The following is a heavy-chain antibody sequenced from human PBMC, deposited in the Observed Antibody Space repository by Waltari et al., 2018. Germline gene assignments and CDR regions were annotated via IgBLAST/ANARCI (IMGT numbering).Heavy chain of an antibody. Sequence: QVQLVESGGGVVQPGRSLRLSCAASGFTFSSYAMPWVRQAPGKGLELVAVISYDGSNKYYADSVNGRLTISRDNSKNTLYLQMNSLRAEDTAVYYCARAYGSGPLDYWGQGTLVTVSS. V-gene: IGHV3-30-3*01. J-gene: IGHJ4*02. CDR1: GFTFSSYA. CDR2: ISYDGSNK. CDR3: ARAYGSGPLDY. D-gene: IGHD3-10*01.